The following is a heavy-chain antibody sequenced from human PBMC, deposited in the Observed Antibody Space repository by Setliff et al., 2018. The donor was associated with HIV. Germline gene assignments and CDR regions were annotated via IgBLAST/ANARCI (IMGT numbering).Heavy chain of an antibody. Sequence: KTSETLSLTCSVSGGSISNFYWSWIRQTPGKGLEWVGHIYSTGDTNYNPSLKSRVTFSENTSKSQLSLSLTSVTAADTAVYYCARVRLTMIMMLYYFDQWGQGTPVTVS. D-gene: IGHD3-22*01. J-gene: IGHJ4*02. CDR1: GGSISNFY. V-gene: IGHV4-59*12. CDR3: ARVRLTMIMMLYYFDQ. CDR2: IYSTGDT.